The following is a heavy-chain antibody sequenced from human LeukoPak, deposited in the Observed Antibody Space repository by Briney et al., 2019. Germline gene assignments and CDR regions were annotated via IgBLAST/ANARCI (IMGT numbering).Heavy chain of an antibody. Sequence: SETLSLTCTVSGGSIRGYYWSWIRQAPGKGLEWIGYMYYSGSTNHNPSLKSRVTISVDTSKNQFSLKLSSVTAADTAVYYCARDRRLGSSGWYSSWFDPWGQGTLVTVSS. CDR3: ARDRRLGSSGWYSSWFDP. D-gene: IGHD6-19*01. V-gene: IGHV4-59*01. J-gene: IGHJ5*02. CDR1: GGSIRGYY. CDR2: MYYSGST.